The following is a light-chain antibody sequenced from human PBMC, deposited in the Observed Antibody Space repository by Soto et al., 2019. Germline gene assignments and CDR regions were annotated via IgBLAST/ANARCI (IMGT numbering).Light chain of an antibody. J-gene: IGKJ1*01. V-gene: IGKV3-15*01. CDR1: QSFNRD. Sequence: IVLTLSPGAVSLSPGERATLTCRASQSFNRDLAWYQQKPGQPPRLLIFGASIRATGIPARFSGSGSGTEFTLTIGSLQSEDCALYYCQQYNNWPGTCGHGTKWIS. CDR2: GAS. CDR3: QQYNNWPGT.